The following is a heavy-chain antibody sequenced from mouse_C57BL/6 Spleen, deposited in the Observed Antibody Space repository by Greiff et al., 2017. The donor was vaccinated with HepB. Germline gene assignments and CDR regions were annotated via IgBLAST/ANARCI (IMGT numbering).Heavy chain of an antibody. J-gene: IGHJ2*01. CDR2: ISDGGSYT. V-gene: IGHV5-4*01. Sequence: DVQLQESGGGLVKHGGSLKLSCAASGFTFSSYAMSWVRQTPEKRLEWVATISDGGSYTYYPDNVKGRFTISRDNAKNNLYLQMSHLKSEDTAMYYCARDQGDCDYWGQGTTLTVSS. CDR3: ARDQGDCDY. CDR1: GFTFSSYA.